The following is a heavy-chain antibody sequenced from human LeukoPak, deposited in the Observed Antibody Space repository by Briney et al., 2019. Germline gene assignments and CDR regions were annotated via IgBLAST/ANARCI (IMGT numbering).Heavy chain of an antibody. V-gene: IGHV4-59*01. J-gene: IGHJ4*02. CDR2: IHYSGYT. CDR1: GGSISIYY. Sequence: SETLSLTCIVSGGSISIYYWSWIRQPPGKGLEWIGYIHYSGYTKYNPSLKSRVTISVDTSKNQLSLKLSSVTAADTAVYYCARGEWSDFDYWGQGTLVTVSS. D-gene: IGHD3-3*01. CDR3: ARGEWSDFDY.